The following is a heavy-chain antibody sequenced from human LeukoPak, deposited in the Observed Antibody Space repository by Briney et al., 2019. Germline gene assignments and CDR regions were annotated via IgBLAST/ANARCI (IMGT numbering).Heavy chain of an antibody. V-gene: IGHV1-69*13. D-gene: IGHD3-22*01. CDR3: ARDEGSYYDSSGYLGFDY. CDR2: ITPIFGTA. CDR1: GGTFSSYA. Sequence: SVKVSCKASGGTFSSYAISWVRQAPGQGLEWMGGITPIFGTANYAQKFQGRVTITADESTSTAYMELSSLRSEDTAVYYCARDEGSYYDSSGYLGFDYWGQGTLVTVSS. J-gene: IGHJ4*02.